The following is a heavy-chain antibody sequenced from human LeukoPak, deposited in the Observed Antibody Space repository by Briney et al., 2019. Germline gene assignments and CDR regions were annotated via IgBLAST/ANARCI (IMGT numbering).Heavy chain of an antibody. D-gene: IGHD3-3*02. Sequence: KPSETLSLTCTVSGYSISSGYYWGWIRQPPGKGLEWIGSIYHSGSTYYNPSLKSRVTISVDTSKNQFSLKLSSVTAADTAVYYCARVAPDAAFDMWGQGTMVTVSS. V-gene: IGHV4-38-2*02. CDR2: IYHSGST. CDR1: GYSISSGYY. J-gene: IGHJ3*02. CDR3: ARVAPDAAFDM.